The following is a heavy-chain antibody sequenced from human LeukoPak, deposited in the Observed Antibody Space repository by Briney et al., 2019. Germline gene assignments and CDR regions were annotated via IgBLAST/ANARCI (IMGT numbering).Heavy chain of an antibody. V-gene: IGHV4-39*01. D-gene: IGHD3-22*01. CDR1: GGSISSYY. CDR2: IYYSGST. Sequence: KPSETLSLTCTVSGGSISSYYWGWIRQPPGKGLEWIGSIYYSGSTYYNPSLKSRVTISVDTSKNQFSLKLSSVTAADTAVYYCASIVFYDSSGDVDYWGQGTLVTVSS. J-gene: IGHJ4*02. CDR3: ASIVFYDSSGDVDY.